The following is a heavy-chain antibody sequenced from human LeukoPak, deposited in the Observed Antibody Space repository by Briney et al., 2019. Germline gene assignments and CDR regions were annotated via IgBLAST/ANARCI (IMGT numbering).Heavy chain of an antibody. Sequence: SETLSLTCAVYGGSFSGYYWSWIRQPPGKGLEWIGEINHSGSTNYNPSLKSRVTISVDTSKNQFSLKLSSVTAADTAVYYCARDQKSSSWFSHYNWFDPWGQGTLVTVSS. J-gene: IGHJ5*02. CDR2: INHSGST. V-gene: IGHV4-34*09. D-gene: IGHD6-13*01. CDR3: ARDQKSSSWFSHYNWFDP. CDR1: GGSFSGYY.